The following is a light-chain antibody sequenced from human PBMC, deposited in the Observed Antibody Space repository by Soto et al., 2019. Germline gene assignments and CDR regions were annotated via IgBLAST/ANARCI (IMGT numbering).Light chain of an antibody. CDR2: YDD. J-gene: IGLJ3*02. CDR3: AIWDDSVDGWV. V-gene: IGLV1-36*01. Sequence: VLTQPPSVSEAPGQRVTISCSGSNVGNKAVNWYQQLPGKAPKLLLYYDDMLSSGVSDRFSGSKSGTSASLAISGLQNDDDGDYYCAIWDDSVDGWVFGGGTQLTVL. CDR1: NVGNKA.